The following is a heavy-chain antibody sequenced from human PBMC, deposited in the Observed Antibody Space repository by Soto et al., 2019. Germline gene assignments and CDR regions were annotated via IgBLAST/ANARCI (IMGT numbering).Heavy chain of an antibody. CDR3: ARVQTDGSSWYGDDY. Sequence: PVGSLRLSCAASGFTFSSYSMNWVRQAPGKGLEWVSYISSSSSTIYYADSVKGRFTISRDNAKNSLYLQMNSLRGEDTAVYYCARVQTDGSSWYGDDYWGQGTLVTVSS. CDR2: ISSSSSTI. D-gene: IGHD6-13*01. V-gene: IGHV3-48*01. CDR1: GFTFSSYS. J-gene: IGHJ4*02.